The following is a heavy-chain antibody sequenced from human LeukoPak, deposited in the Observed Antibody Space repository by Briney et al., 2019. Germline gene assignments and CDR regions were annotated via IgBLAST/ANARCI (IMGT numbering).Heavy chain of an antibody. Sequence: GGSLRLSCAASGFTFSSYSMNWVRQAPGKGLEWVSYISSSSSTIYYADSVKGRFTISRDNAKNSLYLQMNSLRAEDTAVYYCARDSVVGGSKREYYFDYWGQGTLVTVSS. V-gene: IGHV3-48*01. CDR2: ISSSSSTI. D-gene: IGHD1-26*01. J-gene: IGHJ4*02. CDR1: GFTFSSYS. CDR3: ARDSVVGGSKREYYFDY.